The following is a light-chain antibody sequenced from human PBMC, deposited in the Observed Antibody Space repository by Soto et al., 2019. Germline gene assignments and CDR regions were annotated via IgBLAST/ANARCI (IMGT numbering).Light chain of an antibody. J-gene: IGKJ1*01. CDR2: GAT. V-gene: IGKV3-20*01. CDR3: QQYGNSPRS. Sequence: EIVLTQSPGTLSLSPGERATLSCRASQSVSSNYLAWYQQTPGQAPRLLMYGATSRATGIPDRFSGSGSGTDFTLTSSRLEPEDFSVYYCQQYGNSPRSLGQGTKVEIK. CDR1: QSVSSNY.